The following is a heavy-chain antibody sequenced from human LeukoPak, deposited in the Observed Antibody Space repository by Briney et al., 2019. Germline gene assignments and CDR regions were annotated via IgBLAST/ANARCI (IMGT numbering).Heavy chain of an antibody. V-gene: IGHV5-51*01. D-gene: IGHD3-22*01. J-gene: IGHJ4*02. CDR2: IYPGDSDT. Sequence: GESLKISCKGSGYSFTSYWIGWVRQMPGKGLEWMGIIYPGDSDTRYSPSFQGQVTISADKSISTAYLQWSSLKASDTAMYYCARQGAYYYDSSGYLDYWGQGTLVTASS. CDR3: ARQGAYYYDSSGYLDY. CDR1: GYSFTSYW.